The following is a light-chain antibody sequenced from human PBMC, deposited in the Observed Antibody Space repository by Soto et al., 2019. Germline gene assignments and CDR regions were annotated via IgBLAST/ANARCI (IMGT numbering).Light chain of an antibody. V-gene: IGLV2-11*01. Sequence: QSVLTQPRSVSGSPGQSVTISCTGTSSDVGGYNYVSWYQQDPGKAPKLMIYDVSKRPSGVPDRFSGSKSGNTASLTISGLQAEDEADYYCCSYAGSYTLVFGTGTKLTVL. CDR2: DVS. CDR3: CSYAGSYTLV. CDR1: SSDVGGYNY. J-gene: IGLJ1*01.